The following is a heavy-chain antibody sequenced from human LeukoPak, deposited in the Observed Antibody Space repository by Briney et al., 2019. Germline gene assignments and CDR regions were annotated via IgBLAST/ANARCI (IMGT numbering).Heavy chain of an antibody. CDR2: INPNSGVT. J-gene: IGHJ4*02. D-gene: IGHD4-17*01. V-gene: IGHV1-2*02. CDR3: ARDFGRAYGDKFDY. CDR1: GYTLTGYY. Sequence: GASVKVSCKASGYTLTGYYMHWVRQAPGQGLEWMGCINPNSGVTDYAQKFQGRVTMTRDTSISTAYMEVSSLRSDDTAVYYCARDFGRAYGDKFDYWGQGTLVTVSS.